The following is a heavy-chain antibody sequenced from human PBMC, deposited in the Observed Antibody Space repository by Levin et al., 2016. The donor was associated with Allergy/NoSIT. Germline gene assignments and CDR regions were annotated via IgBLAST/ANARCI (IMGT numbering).Heavy chain of an antibody. Sequence: GGSLRLSCAASGFTVSSNYMSWVRQAPGKGLEWVSVIYSGGSTYYADSVKGRFTISRDNSKNTLYLQMNSLRAEDTAVYYCARDHVCSGGSCYPVEPTNMDVWGKGTTVTVSS. CDR3: ARDHVCSGGSCYPVEPTNMDV. V-gene: IGHV3-53*01. J-gene: IGHJ6*03. CDR1: GFTVSSNY. D-gene: IGHD2-15*01. CDR2: IYSGGST.